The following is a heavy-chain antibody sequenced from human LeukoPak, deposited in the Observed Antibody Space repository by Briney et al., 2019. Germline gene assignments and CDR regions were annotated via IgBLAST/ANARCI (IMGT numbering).Heavy chain of an antibody. J-gene: IGHJ6*02. CDR3: ARGRDLGEPVASFMDV. Sequence: SETLSLTCTVSGGSISSYYWSWIRQPPGKGLEWIGYIYYSGSTNYNPSLKSRVTISVDTSKNQFSLKLSSVTAADTAAYYCARGRDLGEPVASFMDVWGQGTTVTVSS. D-gene: IGHD1-26*01. CDR1: GGSISSYY. CDR2: IYYSGST. V-gene: IGHV4-59*12.